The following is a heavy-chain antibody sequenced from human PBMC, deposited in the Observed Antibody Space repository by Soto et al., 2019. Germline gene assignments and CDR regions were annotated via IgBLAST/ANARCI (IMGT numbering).Heavy chain of an antibody. Sequence: EAQLLESGGGLVQPGGSLRLSCAASGFTFSSYAMSWFRQAPGKGLEWVSAISGSGGSTYYADSVKGRFTNSRDNSKNTLYLQMNSLRAEDTAVYYCAKTPSGYDYPSLFDYWGQGTLVTVSS. D-gene: IGHD5-12*01. V-gene: IGHV3-23*01. J-gene: IGHJ4*02. CDR3: AKTPSGYDYPSLFDY. CDR1: GFTFSSYA. CDR2: ISGSGGST.